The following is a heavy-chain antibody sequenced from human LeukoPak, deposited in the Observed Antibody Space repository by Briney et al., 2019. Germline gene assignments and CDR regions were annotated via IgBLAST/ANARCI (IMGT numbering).Heavy chain of an antibody. CDR1: GFTFNNAW. J-gene: IGHJ4*02. D-gene: IGHD5-18*01. V-gene: IGHV3-15*01. CDR2: IKSKFDGGTT. CDR3: ATDGISEETATDY. Sequence: PGGSLRLSCAASGFTFNNAWMNWVRQAPGKGLEWVGRIKSKFDGGTTDYAAPVKGRFIISRDDSKNTPYLQMNSLKTEDTAVYFCATDGISEETATDYWGQGTLVTVSS.